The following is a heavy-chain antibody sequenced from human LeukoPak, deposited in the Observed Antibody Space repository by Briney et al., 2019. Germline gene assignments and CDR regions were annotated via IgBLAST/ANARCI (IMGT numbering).Heavy chain of an antibody. CDR3: ARGRIYDTVGPGMDV. CDR1: GGTFSSYA. Sequence: ASVKVSCKASGGTFSSYAISWVRQAPGQGLEWIGSIIPIFGTANYAQKFKGRVTITADESTSTAYMELSSLRSEDTAVYYCARGRIYDTVGPGMDVWGNGTTVTVSS. J-gene: IGHJ6*04. V-gene: IGHV1-69*13. CDR2: IIPIFGTA. D-gene: IGHD2/OR15-2a*01.